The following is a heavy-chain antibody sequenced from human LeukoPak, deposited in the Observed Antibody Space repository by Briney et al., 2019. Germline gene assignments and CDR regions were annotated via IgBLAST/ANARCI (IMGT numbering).Heavy chain of an antibody. J-gene: IGHJ5*02. Sequence: SGPTLVNPTQTLTLTCTFSGFSLSTSGVGVGWIRQPPGKALEWLALIYWDDDKRSSPSLKSRLSITKDTSKNQVVLTMTNMDSVDKATYLCAHKRKFPSPPQLGWFDPWGQGTLVTVSS. CDR3: AHKRKFPSPPQLGWFDP. V-gene: IGHV2-5*02. CDR1: GFSLSTSGVG. CDR2: IYWDDDK. D-gene: IGHD1-1*01.